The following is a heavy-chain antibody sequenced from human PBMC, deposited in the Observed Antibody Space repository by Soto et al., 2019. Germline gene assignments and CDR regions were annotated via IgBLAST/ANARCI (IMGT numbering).Heavy chain of an antibody. CDR3: AREWCNRPAGGSNAFHI. CDR1: GGTFSNYG. J-gene: IGHJ3*02. V-gene: IGHV1-69*01. Sequence: HVQLVQSGAEVKKPGSSVKVSCKASGGTFSNYGFSWVRQTPGQGLEWIGGIVPMYDTPVYALKFQDRVTIRAVESTTTIYMELNSLKSDDTALYFCAREWCNRPAGGSNAFHIWGQGTRVTVSS. CDR2: IVPMYDTP. D-gene: IGHD2-15*01.